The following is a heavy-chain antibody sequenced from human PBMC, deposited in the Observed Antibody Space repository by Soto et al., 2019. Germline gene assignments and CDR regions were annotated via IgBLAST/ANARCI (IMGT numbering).Heavy chain of an antibody. J-gene: IGHJ6*02. V-gene: IGHV4-39*01. CDR3: ARRYYYYGMDV. CDR1: GGSISSSSYY. CDR2: IYYSGST. Sequence: NPSETLSLTCTVSGGSISSSSYYWGWIRQPPGKGLEWIGSIYYSGSTYYNPSLKSRVTISVDTSKNQFSLKLSSVTAADTAVYYCARRYYYYGMDVWGQGTTVTVSS.